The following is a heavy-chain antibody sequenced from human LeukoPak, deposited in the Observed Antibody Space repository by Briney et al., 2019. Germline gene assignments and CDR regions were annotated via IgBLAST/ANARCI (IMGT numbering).Heavy chain of an antibody. Sequence: GGSLRLSCAASGFTFSSYAMHWVRQAPGTGLEWVAVISYDGSNKYYADSVKGRFTISRDNSKNTLYLQMNSLRAEDTAVYYCARDSSDWFDPWGQGTLVTVSS. CDR1: GFTFSSYA. CDR2: ISYDGSNK. V-gene: IGHV3-30-3*01. CDR3: ARDSSDWFDP. J-gene: IGHJ5*02.